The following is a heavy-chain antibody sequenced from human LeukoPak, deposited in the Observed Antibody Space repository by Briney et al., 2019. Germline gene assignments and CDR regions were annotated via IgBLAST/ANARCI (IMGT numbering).Heavy chain of an antibody. CDR1: GFTFSNYG. CDR2: ISYDGSDK. V-gene: IGHV3-30*03. J-gene: IGHJ4*02. D-gene: IGHD3-10*01. CDR3: AREAAYLGSGSYIDY. Sequence: PGGSLRLSCAASGFTFSNYGMSWVRQAPGKGLEWVAVISYDGSDKYYADYVKGRFTISRDNSKSTLYLQMNALRVEDTSVYYCAREAAYLGSGSYIDYWGQGTLVTVSA.